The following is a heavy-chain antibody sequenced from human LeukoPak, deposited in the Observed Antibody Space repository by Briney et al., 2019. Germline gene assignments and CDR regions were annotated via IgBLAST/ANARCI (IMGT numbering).Heavy chain of an antibody. CDR3: AKDPELTLKSYFDL. CDR1: GFTFSGYA. Sequence: RGSLRLSCAASGFTFSGYAMSWVRQAPGKGLEWVSTMSRSGSSTYYADSVKGRFTISRDNFKNTLFLQVNSLRADDTAVYYCAKDPELTLKSYFDLWGRGTLVTVSS. J-gene: IGHJ2*01. D-gene: IGHD1-14*01. CDR2: MSRSGSST. V-gene: IGHV3-23*01.